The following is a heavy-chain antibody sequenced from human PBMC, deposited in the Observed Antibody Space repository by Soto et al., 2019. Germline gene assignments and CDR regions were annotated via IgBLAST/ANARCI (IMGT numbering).Heavy chain of an antibody. V-gene: IGHV2-5*02. Sequence: QITLKESGPPLVKPTQTLTLTCTFSGFSLSTSGVGVGWIRQPPGKALEWLALIYWDDDKRYSPSLKSRLTIXQXXSKNQVVLTMTNMDPVDTATYYCAHRIAAPGYFDYWGQGTLVTVSS. CDR3: AHRIAAPGYFDY. CDR1: GFSLSTSGVG. D-gene: IGHD6-25*01. J-gene: IGHJ4*02. CDR2: IYWDDDK.